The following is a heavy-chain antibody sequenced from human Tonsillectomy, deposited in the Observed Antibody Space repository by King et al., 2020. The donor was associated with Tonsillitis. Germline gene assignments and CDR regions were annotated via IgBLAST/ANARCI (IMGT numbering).Heavy chain of an antibody. Sequence: VQLVESGGGVVQPGGSLRLSCAASGFIFNDYGMHWLRQAPGKGLEWVSYIRYDGTNRYFADSVEGRFTISRDNSKNTLFLQMNSLRSEDTAVYYCATPGYASGWIFDSWGQGTLVTVSS. J-gene: IGHJ4*02. CDR3: ATPGYASGWIFDS. V-gene: IGHV3-30*02. CDR2: IRYDGTNR. D-gene: IGHD6-19*01. CDR1: GFIFNDYG.